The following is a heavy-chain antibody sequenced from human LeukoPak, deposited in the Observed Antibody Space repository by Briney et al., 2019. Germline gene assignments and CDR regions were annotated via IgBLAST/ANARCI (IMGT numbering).Heavy chain of an antibody. Sequence: SETLSLTCTVSGGSISSSSYYWGWIRQPPGKGLEWIGSIYYSGSTYYNPSLKSRVTISVDTSKNQFSLKLSSVTAADTAVYYCARFLEGGYSYGISWYYFDYWGQGTLVTVSS. J-gene: IGHJ4*02. CDR1: GGSISSSSYY. D-gene: IGHD5-18*01. V-gene: IGHV4-39*01. CDR3: ARFLEGGYSYGISWYYFDY. CDR2: IYYSGST.